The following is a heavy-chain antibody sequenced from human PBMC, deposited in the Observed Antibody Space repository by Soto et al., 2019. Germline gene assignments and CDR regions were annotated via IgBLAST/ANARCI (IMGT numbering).Heavy chain of an antibody. D-gene: IGHD3-9*01. V-gene: IGHV1-18*01. CDR1: GYTFTSYG. CDR2: ISAYNGNT. CDR3: ARGSPNHYDILTGYTHTSRYYFDY. J-gene: IGHJ4*02. Sequence: ASVKVSCKASGYTFTSYGISWVRQAPGQGLEWMGWISAYNGNTNYAQKLQGRVTMTTDTSTSTAYMELRSLRSDDTAVYYCARGSPNHYDILTGYTHTSRYYFDYWGQGTLVTSPQ.